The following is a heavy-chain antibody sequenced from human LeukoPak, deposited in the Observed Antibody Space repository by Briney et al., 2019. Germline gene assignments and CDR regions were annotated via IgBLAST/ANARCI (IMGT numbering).Heavy chain of an antibody. CDR1: GYTFTSNY. J-gene: IGHJ5*02. D-gene: IGHD3-10*01. CDR2: ISPSGGST. V-gene: IGHV1-46*01. Sequence: VASVKVSCKAFGYTFTSNYMHWVRQAPGQRPEWMGVISPSGGSTTYAQKFQGRVTLTRDMSASTDYLELSSLRSEDTAVYYCARDNSVRDEAWWFNPWGQGTLVTVSS. CDR3: ARDNSVRDEAWWFNP.